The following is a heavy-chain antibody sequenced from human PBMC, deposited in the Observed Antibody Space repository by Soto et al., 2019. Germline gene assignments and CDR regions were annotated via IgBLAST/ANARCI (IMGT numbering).Heavy chain of an antibody. V-gene: IGHV3-23*01. CDR2: ILVDGRT. CDR1: GFFCSSYD. J-gene: IGHJ3*02. D-gene: IGHD2-8*02. CDR3: AKATATGGGAFDI. Sequence: VGSLRLSCAASGFFCSSYDMSWVRQAPGKGLEWVSTILVDGRTFYVDSVKGRFTISRDSSQNTVYLQMNSLTVGDTALYYCAKATATGGGAFDICGQGTMVTVSS.